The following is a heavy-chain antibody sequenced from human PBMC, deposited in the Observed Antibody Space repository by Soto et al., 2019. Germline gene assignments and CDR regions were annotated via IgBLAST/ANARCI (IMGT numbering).Heavy chain of an antibody. J-gene: IGHJ6*02. V-gene: IGHV3-30-3*01. Sequence: QVQLVESGGGVVQPGRSLRLSCAASGFTFSSYAMHWVRQAPGKGLEWVAVISYDGSNKYYADSVKGRFTISRDNSKNTLYLQMNSLRAEDTAVYYCARDRFRYNWNDFPYYYYGMDVWGQGTTVTVSS. CDR2: ISYDGSNK. CDR3: ARDRFRYNWNDFPYYYYGMDV. D-gene: IGHD1-1*01. CDR1: GFTFSSYA.